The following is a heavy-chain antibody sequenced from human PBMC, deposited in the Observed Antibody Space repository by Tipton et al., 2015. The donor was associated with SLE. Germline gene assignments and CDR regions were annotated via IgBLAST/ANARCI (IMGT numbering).Heavy chain of an antibody. V-gene: IGHV4-38-2*02. CDR3: AREHYDFWSGSDGMDV. D-gene: IGHD3-3*01. CDR2: IYHSGST. CDR1: GYSISSGYY. J-gene: IGHJ6*02. Sequence: TLSLTCAVSGYSISSGYYWGWIRQPPGKGLEWIGSIYHSGSTYYNPSLKSRVTISVDTSKNQFSLKLSSVTAADTAVYYCAREHYDFWSGSDGMDVWGQGTTVTVSS.